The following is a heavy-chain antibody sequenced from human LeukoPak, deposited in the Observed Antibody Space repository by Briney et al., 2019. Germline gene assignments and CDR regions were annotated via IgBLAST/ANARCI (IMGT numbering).Heavy chain of an antibody. V-gene: IGHV1-2*02. Sequence: GSVKVSCKASGDTFTGYYMNWVRQAPGQGLEWMGWINSDSGFTKYAQKFQGRVTMTRDTSITTVYMDLTRLTSDDTAVYYCARNFDMKGFDPWGQGTLVTVSS. J-gene: IGHJ5*02. CDR1: GDTFTGYY. D-gene: IGHD3-9*01. CDR2: INSDSGFT. CDR3: ARNFDMKGFDP.